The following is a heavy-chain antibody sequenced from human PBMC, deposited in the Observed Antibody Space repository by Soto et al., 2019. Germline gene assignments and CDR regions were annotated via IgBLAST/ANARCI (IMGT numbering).Heavy chain of an antibody. Sequence: GGSLRLSCAASGFTFSSYAMSWVRQAPGKGLEWVSAISGSGGSTYYADSVKGRFTISRDNSKNTLYLQMNSLRAEDTAVYYCAKVRGGAARHHYYFDYWGQGTLVTVSS. CDR1: GFTFSSYA. V-gene: IGHV3-23*01. CDR3: AKVRGGAARHHYYFDY. J-gene: IGHJ4*02. CDR2: ISGSGGST. D-gene: IGHD6-6*01.